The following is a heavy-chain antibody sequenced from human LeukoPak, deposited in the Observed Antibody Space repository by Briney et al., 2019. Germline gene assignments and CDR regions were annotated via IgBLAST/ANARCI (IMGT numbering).Heavy chain of an antibody. J-gene: IGHJ3*02. D-gene: IGHD5-12*01. CDR1: GASTSHFY. Sequence: SETLSLTCTVSGASTSHFYWNWIRQPPGKGLEWIGYVHNSGSSKHSPSLKSRVTISIDTSKNQFSLQLTSVTAADTAIYYCARSAEWLRNAFDIWGQGTMVSVSS. V-gene: IGHV4-59*01. CDR3: ARSAEWLRNAFDI. CDR2: VHNSGSS.